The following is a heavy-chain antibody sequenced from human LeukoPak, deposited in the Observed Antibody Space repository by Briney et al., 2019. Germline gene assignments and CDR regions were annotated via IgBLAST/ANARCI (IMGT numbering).Heavy chain of an antibody. J-gene: IGHJ4*02. CDR2: TYNRSKWYN. V-gene: IGHV6-1*01. CDR3: TGDRGVGAAVFFDY. Sequence: SQTLSLTCAISGDNVSSNSATWNWIRQSPSRGLEWLGRTYNRSKWYNDYAVSVKSRITIIPDTSKNQFSLQLNSVTPDDTALYYCTGDRGVGAAVFFDYWGLGTLVTVSS. CDR1: GDNVSSNSAT. D-gene: IGHD6-13*01.